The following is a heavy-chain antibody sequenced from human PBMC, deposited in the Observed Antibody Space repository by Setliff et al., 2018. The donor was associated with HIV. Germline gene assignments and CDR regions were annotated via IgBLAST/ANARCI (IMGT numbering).Heavy chain of an antibody. CDR1: GFSISSRYY. CDR3: ARVSKTYWYSIPRDYDHHMDV. J-gene: IGHJ6*03. D-gene: IGHD2-8*02. CDR2: INHSGRT. Sequence: SETLSLTCDVSGFSISSRYYWGWIRQSPGKGLEWIGEINHSGRTFQSPSLGSRVTISIDTSKNQFSLKLSSVSAADTAVYYCARVSKTYWYSIPRDYDHHMDVWGKGTTVTVSS. V-gene: IGHV4-38-2*01.